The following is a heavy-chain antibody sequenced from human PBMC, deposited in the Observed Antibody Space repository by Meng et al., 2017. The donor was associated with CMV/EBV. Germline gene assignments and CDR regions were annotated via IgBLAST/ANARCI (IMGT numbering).Heavy chain of an antibody. CDR2: ISYDGSNK. V-gene: IGHV3-30*04. Sequence: LKISCAASGFTFSSYAMHWVRQAPGKGLEWVAVISYDGSNKYYADSVKGRFTISRDNSKNTLYLQMNSLRAEDTAVYYCARGSAYSGSCVDYWGQGTLVTVSS. CDR3: ARGSAYSGSCVDY. J-gene: IGHJ4*02. CDR1: GFTFSSYA. D-gene: IGHD1-26*01.